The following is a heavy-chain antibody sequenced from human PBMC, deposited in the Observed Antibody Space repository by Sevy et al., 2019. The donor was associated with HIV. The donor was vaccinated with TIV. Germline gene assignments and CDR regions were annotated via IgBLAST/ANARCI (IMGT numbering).Heavy chain of an antibody. CDR2: ISDSGGST. V-gene: IGHV3-23*01. CDR3: AKPPLGYYDSTDY. Sequence: GGSLRLSCAASGFTFSSYAMNWVRQAPGKGLEYSSAISDSGGSTYYADSVKGRFTISRDNSKNTLYLQMNSLRVEDTAVYYCAKPPLGYYDSTDYWGQGTLVTVSS. D-gene: IGHD3-22*01. J-gene: IGHJ4*02. CDR1: GFTFSSYA.